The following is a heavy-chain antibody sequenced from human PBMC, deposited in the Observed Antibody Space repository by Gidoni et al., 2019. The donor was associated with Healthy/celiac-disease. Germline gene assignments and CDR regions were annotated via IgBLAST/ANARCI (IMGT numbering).Heavy chain of an antibody. CDR3: EKDIGEWELLGYFDY. Sequence: EVQLLESGGGLVQPGGSLRPSCASSGFTFRSYAMSWVRQAPGKGLEWVSAISGSGGSTYYADSVKGRFTISRDNSKNTLYLQMNSLRAEDTAVYYCEKDIGEWELLGYFDYWGQGTLVTVSS. J-gene: IGHJ4*02. D-gene: IGHD1-26*01. V-gene: IGHV3-23*01. CDR2: ISGSGGST. CDR1: GFTFRSYA.